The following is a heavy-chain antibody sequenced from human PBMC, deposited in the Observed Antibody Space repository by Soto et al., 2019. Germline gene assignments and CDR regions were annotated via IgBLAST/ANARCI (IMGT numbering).Heavy chain of an antibody. CDR2: INHSGST. CDR3: ARGLFGIGAAGTRLWFDA. V-gene: IGHV4-34*01. CDR1: GGSFSGYY. J-gene: IGHJ5*02. Sequence: PSETLSLTCAVYGGSFSGYYWSWIRQPPGKGLEWIGEINHSGSTNYNPSLKSRVTISVDTSKNQFSLKLSSVTAADTAVYYCARGLFGIGAAGTRLWFDAWGQGTLVTVSS. D-gene: IGHD6-13*01.